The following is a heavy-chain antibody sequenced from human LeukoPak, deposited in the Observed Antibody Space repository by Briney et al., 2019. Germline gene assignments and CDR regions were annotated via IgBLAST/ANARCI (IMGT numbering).Heavy chain of an antibody. CDR2: INPSGGST. CDR3: ARNSIAADCSSTSCAEDY. J-gene: IGHJ4*02. CDR1: GYTFTSYY. V-gene: IGHV1-46*01. D-gene: IGHD2-2*01. Sequence: ASVKVSCKASGYTFTSYYMHWVRQAPGQGLEWMGIINPSGGSTSYAHKFQGRVTMTRDTSTSTVYMELSSLRSEDTAVYYCARNSIAADCSSTSCAEDYWGQGTLVTVSS.